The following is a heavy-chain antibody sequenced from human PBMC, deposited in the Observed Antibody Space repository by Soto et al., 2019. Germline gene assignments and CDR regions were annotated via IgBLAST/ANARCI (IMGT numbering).Heavy chain of an antibody. V-gene: IGHV1-2*02. J-gene: IGHJ5*02. D-gene: IGHD3-9*01. Sequence: ASVKVSCKAGGYTFTDYYIQWVRQAPGQGLEWMGWVNPNTGVTKYAQKFQGRVTMTRDTSINTAYMELSGLTSDDTAVYYCTTLRLDPWGQGTLVTVS. CDR2: VNPNTGVT. CDR3: TTLRLDP. CDR1: GYTFTDYY.